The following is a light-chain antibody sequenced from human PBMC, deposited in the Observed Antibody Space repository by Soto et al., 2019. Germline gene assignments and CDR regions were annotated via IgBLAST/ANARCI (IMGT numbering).Light chain of an antibody. V-gene: IGKV3-11*01. Sequence: EIVLTQSPATQSLSPGERATLSCRASQSVSSYLAWYQQKPGQAPRLLIYDASNRATGIPARFSGSGSGTDFTLTISSLEPADFAVYYCQQRSNWPYTFGQGTELEIK. CDR1: QSVSSY. J-gene: IGKJ2*01. CDR3: QQRSNWPYT. CDR2: DAS.